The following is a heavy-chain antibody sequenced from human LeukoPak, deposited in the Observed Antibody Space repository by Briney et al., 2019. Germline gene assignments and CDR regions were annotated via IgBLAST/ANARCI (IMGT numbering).Heavy chain of an antibody. CDR3: AKNIAAPTTPFDY. Sequence: GGSLRLSCAASGFTFSTYAMNWFRPAPGKGLEWVSGISGSGGTTYYADSVKGRFTISRDNSKNTLYLQMNYLRAEDTALYYCAKNIAAPTTPFDYWGQGTLVTVSS. CDR1: GFTFSTYA. CDR2: ISGSGGTT. J-gene: IGHJ4*02. V-gene: IGHV3-23*01. D-gene: IGHD6-13*01.